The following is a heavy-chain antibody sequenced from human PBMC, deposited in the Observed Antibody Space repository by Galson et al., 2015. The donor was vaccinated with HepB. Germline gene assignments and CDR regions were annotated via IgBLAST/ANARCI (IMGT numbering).Heavy chain of an antibody. D-gene: IGHD2-15*01. Sequence: SVKVSCKASGYTFTRYYMHWVRQAPGQGLEWLGTINPSDGGTKYAQRFQGRATMTRDTSTSTVYMELNTLRAEDTAVYYFAREKEGGTFDYWGQGTLVTVSP. J-gene: IGHJ4*02. V-gene: IGHV1-46*01. CDR1: GYTFTRYY. CDR2: INPSDGGT. CDR3: AREKEGGTFDY.